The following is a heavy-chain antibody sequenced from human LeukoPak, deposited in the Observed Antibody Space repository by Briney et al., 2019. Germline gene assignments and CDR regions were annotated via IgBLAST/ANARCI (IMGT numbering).Heavy chain of an antibody. D-gene: IGHD4-23*01. J-gene: IGHJ4*02. V-gene: IGHV4-59*08. CDR1: GSISSYY. CDR2: SYFTGNP. Sequence: KPSETLSLTCIVSGSISSYYWTWIRQPPGKGLEWIGHSYFTGNPNYNPSLKSRVTISVDPPKNQFSLKLTSVTAADTAVYYCAGLRSTVAWASFDYWGQGILATVSS. CDR3: AGLRSTVAWASFDY.